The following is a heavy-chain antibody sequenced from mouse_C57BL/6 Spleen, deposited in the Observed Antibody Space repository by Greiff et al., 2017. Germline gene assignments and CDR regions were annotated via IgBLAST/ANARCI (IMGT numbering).Heavy chain of an antibody. J-gene: IGHJ4*01. Sequence: EVHLVESGEGLVKPGGSLKLSCAASGFTFSSSAMSWVRQTPEKRLEWVAHISRGGDYIYYADTVKGRFTLSSDNASNTPYLQISSLKSEDTAMYYCTRDEGYDDYAMDYWGQGTSVTVSS. V-gene: IGHV5-9-1*02. D-gene: IGHD2-2*01. CDR2: ISRGGDYI. CDR1: GFTFSSSA. CDR3: TRDEGYDDYAMDY.